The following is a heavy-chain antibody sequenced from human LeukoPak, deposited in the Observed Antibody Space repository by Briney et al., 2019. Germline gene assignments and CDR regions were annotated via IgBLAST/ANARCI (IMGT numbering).Heavy chain of an antibody. Sequence: PGGSLRLSCAASGFTFSSYSMNWVRQAPGKGLEWVSSISSSSSYIYYADSVKGRFTISRDNAKNSLYLQMNSLRAEDTAVYYCATLPPELPINYWGQGTLVTVSS. CDR1: GFTFSSYS. CDR2: ISSSSSYI. D-gene: IGHD1-26*01. V-gene: IGHV3-21*01. CDR3: ATLPPELPINY. J-gene: IGHJ4*02.